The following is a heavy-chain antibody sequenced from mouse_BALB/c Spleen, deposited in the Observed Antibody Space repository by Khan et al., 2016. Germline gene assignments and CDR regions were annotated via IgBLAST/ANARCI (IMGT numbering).Heavy chain of an antibody. D-gene: IGHD1-1*01. CDR1: GFTFSNYW. J-gene: IGHJ4*01. Sequence: EVKLEESGGGLVQPGGSMKLSCVASGFTFSNYWMNWVRQSPEKGLEWVAEIRLKSNNYATHYAESVKGRFTISRDDSKSSVYLQMNNLRAEDTGIYYCARKYGSSLDYWGQGTSVTVSS. V-gene: IGHV6-6*02. CDR3: ARKYGSSLDY. CDR2: IRLKSNNYAT.